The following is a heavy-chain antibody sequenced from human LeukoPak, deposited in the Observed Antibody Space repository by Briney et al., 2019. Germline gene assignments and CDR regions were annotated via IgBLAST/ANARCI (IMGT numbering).Heavy chain of an antibody. CDR1: GGPISSSSYY. CDR3: ARRGIQLWLGWFDP. D-gene: IGHD5-18*01. J-gene: IGHJ5*02. CDR2: IYYSGST. Sequence: PSETLSLTCTVSGGPISSSSYYWGWIRQPPGKGLEWIGSIYYSGSTYYNPSLKSRVTISVDTSKNQFSLKLSSVTAADTAVYYCARRGIQLWLGWFDPWGQGTLVTVSS. V-gene: IGHV4-39*01.